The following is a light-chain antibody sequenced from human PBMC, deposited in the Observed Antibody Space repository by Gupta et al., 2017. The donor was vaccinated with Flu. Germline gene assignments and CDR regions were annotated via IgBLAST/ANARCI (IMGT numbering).Light chain of an antibody. CDR2: SGY. V-gene: IGKV1-39*01. Sequence: IDMTQSPPSLSASVGDTVTITCRASHTLMTFLNWYQQKPGTAPRLLIYSGYTLQSGVPSRFNGSGSGTDFTLTINKLQPEDSANYYCQQSDSAPRTFGQGTXVEVK. CDR1: HTLMTF. J-gene: IGKJ1*01. CDR3: QQSDSAPRT.